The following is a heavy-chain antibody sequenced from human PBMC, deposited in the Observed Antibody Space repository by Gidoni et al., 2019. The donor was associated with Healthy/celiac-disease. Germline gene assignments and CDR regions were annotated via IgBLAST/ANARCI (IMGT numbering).Heavy chain of an antibody. Sequence: QLTLTESGPALVKPTQTLTLTCSFSGFLLSISGMCVSWIRQPPGKALEWLARIDWDDDKYYSTSLKTRLTISKDTSKNQVVLTMTNMDPVDTATYYCARAVFIAAAGNFDYWGQGTLVTVSS. D-gene: IGHD6-13*01. J-gene: IGHJ4*02. V-gene: IGHV2-70*15. CDR2: IDWDDDK. CDR1: GFLLSISGMC. CDR3: ARAVFIAAAGNFDY.